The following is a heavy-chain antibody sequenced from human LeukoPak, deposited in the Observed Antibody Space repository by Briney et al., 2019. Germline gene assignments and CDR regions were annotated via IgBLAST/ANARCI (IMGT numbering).Heavy chain of an antibody. Sequence: ASVKVSCKASGYTFTSYDINWVRQATGQGLEWMGWMNPNSGNTGYAQKFQGRVTMTRNTSINTAYMELSSLRSEDTAVYYCATLDGGERLRAKDPRAFDIWGQGTMVTVSS. V-gene: IGHV1-8*01. CDR3: ATLDGGERLRAKDPRAFDI. CDR2: MNPNSGNT. D-gene: IGHD6-25*01. CDR1: GYTFTSYD. J-gene: IGHJ3*02.